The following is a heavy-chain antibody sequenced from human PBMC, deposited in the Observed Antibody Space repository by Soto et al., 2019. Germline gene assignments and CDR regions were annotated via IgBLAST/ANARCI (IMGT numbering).Heavy chain of an antibody. CDR2: INHSGST. J-gene: IGHJ4*02. V-gene: IGHV4-34*01. D-gene: IGHD3-10*02. CDR1: GGSFSGYY. Sequence: QVQLQQWGAGLLKPSETLSLTCAVYGGSFSGYYWSWIRQPPGKGLEWIGEINHSGSTNYNPSLKSRVTTSVDTAKHQCSLKLSSVTAADTAVYYCARGGRLLWCGSYIDWGQGTLVTVSS. CDR3: ARGGRLLWCGSYID.